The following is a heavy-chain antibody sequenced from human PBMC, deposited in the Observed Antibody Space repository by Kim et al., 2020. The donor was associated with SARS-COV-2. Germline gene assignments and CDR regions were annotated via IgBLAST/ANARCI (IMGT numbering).Heavy chain of an antibody. V-gene: IGHV3-30*18. D-gene: IGHD1-26*01. CDR3: AKDLVGSVYGDY. CDR1: GFTFSSYG. CDR2: ISYDGSNK. Sequence: GGSLRLSCAASGFTFSSYGMHWVRQAPGKGLEWVAVISYDGSNKYYADSVKGRFTISRDNSKNTLYLQMNSLRAEDTAVYYCAKDLVGSVYGDYWGQGTLVTVSS. J-gene: IGHJ4*02.